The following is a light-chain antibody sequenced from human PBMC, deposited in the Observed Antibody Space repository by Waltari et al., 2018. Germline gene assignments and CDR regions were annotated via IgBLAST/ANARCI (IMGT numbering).Light chain of an antibody. V-gene: IGKV3-20*01. J-gene: IGKJ3*01. CDR1: QSVSSSY. CDR3: QQYGSSPGT. CDR2: GAP. Sequence: EIVLTQSPGTLSLSPGERATLSCRASQSVSSSYLARYQQKPGQAPRPLIYGAPSRATGIPDRFSGSGSGTDFTITISRLEPEDFAVYYCQQYGSSPGTFGPGTKVDIK.